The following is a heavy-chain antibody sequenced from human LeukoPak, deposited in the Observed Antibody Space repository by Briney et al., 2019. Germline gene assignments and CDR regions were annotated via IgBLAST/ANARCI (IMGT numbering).Heavy chain of an antibody. J-gene: IGHJ6*02. Sequence: GGSLRLSCAASGFTFSSYSMNWVRQAPGKGLEWVSSISSSSSYIYYADSVKGRFTISRDNAKNSLYLQMNSLRAEDTAVYYCAREDVVGQPSFGMDVWGQGTTVTVSS. CDR3: AREDVVGQPSFGMDV. CDR1: GFTFSSYS. V-gene: IGHV3-21*01. D-gene: IGHD2-21*01. CDR2: ISSSSSYI.